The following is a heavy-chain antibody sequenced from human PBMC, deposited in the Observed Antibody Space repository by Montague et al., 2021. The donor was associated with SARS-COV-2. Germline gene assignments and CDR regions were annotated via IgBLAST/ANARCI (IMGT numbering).Heavy chain of an antibody. CDR3: ARGIPLYSSGWSSRFWALSFDY. Sequence: SETLSLTCTVYGGSFSGYYWSWIRQPPGKGLEWIGEINHSGSTNXXPSLKSRVTISVDTSKNQFSLKLSSVTAADTAVYYCARGIPLYSSGWSSRFWALSFDYWGQGTLVTVSS. D-gene: IGHD6-19*01. J-gene: IGHJ4*02. CDR2: INHSGST. V-gene: IGHV4-34*01. CDR1: GGSFSGYY.